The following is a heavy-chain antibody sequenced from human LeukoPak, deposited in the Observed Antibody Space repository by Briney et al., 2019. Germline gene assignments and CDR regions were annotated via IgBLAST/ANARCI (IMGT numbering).Heavy chain of an antibody. J-gene: IGHJ4*02. Sequence: GGSLRLSCAASGFTFNKYWMTWVRQAPGKGLEWVANIKQDGSEKNYVDSVKGRFTISRDNAKNSLYLQMNSLRAEDTAIYYCARDLRIVSGSYLDYWGQGTLVTVSS. V-gene: IGHV3-7*01. CDR2: IKQDGSEK. D-gene: IGHD1-26*01. CDR1: GFTFNKYW. CDR3: ARDLRIVSGSYLDY.